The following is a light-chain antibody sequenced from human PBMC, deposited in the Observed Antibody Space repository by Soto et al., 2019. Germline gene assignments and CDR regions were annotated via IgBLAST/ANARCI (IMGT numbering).Light chain of an antibody. CDR3: QQYGDSPLT. V-gene: IGKV3-20*01. CDR2: GAS. CDR1: QTVSGSY. J-gene: IGKJ4*01. Sequence: ENVLTQSPGTLSLSPGERATLSCRASQTVSGSYVAWYQQKPGQTPRLLIYGASSRATGIPDRFSGSGSGTDFTLNIRRLEPEDFEVYQCQQYGDSPLTFGGGTKVDIK.